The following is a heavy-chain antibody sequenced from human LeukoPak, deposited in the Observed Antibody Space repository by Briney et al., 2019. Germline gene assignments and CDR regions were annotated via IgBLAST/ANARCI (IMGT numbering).Heavy chain of an antibody. J-gene: IGHJ5*02. V-gene: IGHV1-2*02. Sequence: ASVKVSCKASGYTFTGYYMHWVRQAPGQGLEWMGWINPSSGGTNYAQKFQGRVTMTRDTSISTAYMELSRLRSDDTAVYYCARNMVRGVIRFDPWGQGTLVTVSS. CDR3: ARNMVRGVIRFDP. D-gene: IGHD3-10*01. CDR2: INPSSGGT. CDR1: GYTFTGYY.